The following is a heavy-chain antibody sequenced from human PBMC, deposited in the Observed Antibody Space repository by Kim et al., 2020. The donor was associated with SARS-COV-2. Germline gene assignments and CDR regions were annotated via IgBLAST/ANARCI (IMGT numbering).Heavy chain of an antibody. D-gene: IGHD1-26*01. Sequence: SETLSLTCTVSGGSISPYYWSWIRQPPGKGLEWIGYIYYSGSTNYNPSLKSRVTISVDTSKDQFSLKLSSVTAADTAVYYCARTYYPGAFDIWGQGTMVT. CDR1: GGSISPYY. CDR2: IYYSGST. V-gene: IGHV4-59*08. J-gene: IGHJ3*02. CDR3: ARTYYPGAFDI.